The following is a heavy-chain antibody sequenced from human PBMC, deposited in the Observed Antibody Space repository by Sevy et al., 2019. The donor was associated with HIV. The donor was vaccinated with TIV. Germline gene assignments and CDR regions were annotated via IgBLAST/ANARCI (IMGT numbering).Heavy chain of an antibody. D-gene: IGHD2-2*01. CDR1: GGSISSYY. CDR3: ARGGKRSIVVVPAANNWFDP. J-gene: IGHJ5*02. Sequence: SETLSLTCTVSGGSISSYYWSWIRQPPGKGLEWIGYIYYSGSTNYNPSLKSRVTISVDTSKNQFSLKLSSVTAADTAVYYCARGGKRSIVVVPAANNWFDPWGQGTLLTVSS. CDR2: IYYSGST. V-gene: IGHV4-59*01.